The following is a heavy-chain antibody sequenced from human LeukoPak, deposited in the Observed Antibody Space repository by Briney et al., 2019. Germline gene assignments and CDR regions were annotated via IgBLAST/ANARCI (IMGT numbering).Heavy chain of an antibody. CDR3: AKDGRTYYYGSGSYFGWFDP. Sequence: GGSLRLSCAASGFTFSSYAMSWVRQAPGKGLEWVSGISGSGTSAYYADSVKGRFTISRDNSKNTLYLQMNSLRVEDTAVYYCAKDGRTYYYGSGSYFGWFDPWGQGTLVTVSS. CDR1: GFTFSSYA. CDR2: ISGSGTSA. V-gene: IGHV3-23*01. J-gene: IGHJ5*02. D-gene: IGHD3-10*01.